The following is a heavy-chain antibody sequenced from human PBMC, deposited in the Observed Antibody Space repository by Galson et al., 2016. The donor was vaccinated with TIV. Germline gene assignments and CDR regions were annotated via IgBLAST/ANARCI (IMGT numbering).Heavy chain of an antibody. J-gene: IGHJ6*02. CDR2: FDPEEGET. V-gene: IGHV1-24*01. CDR3: GTVGSSSWSPLPSSSYFGVDV. CDR1: GYNFTELS. D-gene: IGHD1-26*01. Sequence: SVKVSCKVSGYNFTELSMHWVRQVPGKGLEWMGGFDPEEGETIYAEMFQGRVTMTEDTSTDTAYMELSSLRSEDTAVYYCGTVGSSSWSPLPSSSYFGVDVWGQGTTVTVSS.